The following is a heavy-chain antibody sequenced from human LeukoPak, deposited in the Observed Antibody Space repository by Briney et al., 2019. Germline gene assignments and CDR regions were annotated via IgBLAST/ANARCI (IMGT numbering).Heavy chain of an antibody. J-gene: IGHJ6*02. CDR3: ARRGYSSMDV. V-gene: IGHV4-59*08. Sequence: SETLSLTCTVSGGSISSYYWSWIRQPPGKGLEWIGYIYYSGSTNYNPSLKSRVTISVDTSKNQFSLRLSSVTAADTAVYHCARRGYSSMDVWGQGTTVTVSS. D-gene: IGHD5-18*01. CDR1: GGSISSYY. CDR2: IYYSGST.